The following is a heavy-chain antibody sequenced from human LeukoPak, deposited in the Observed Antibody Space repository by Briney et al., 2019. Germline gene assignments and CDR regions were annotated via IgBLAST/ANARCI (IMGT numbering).Heavy chain of an antibody. CDR3: ARTIAAADLFDY. CDR2: TYYRSKWYN. Sequence: SQTLSLTCAISGDSVSSNSAAWNWIRQSPSRGLEWLGRTYYRSKWYNDYAVSVKSRITINPDTSNNQFSLQLNSVTPEATAVYYCARTIAAADLFDYWGQGTLVTVSS. CDR1: GDSVSSNSAA. J-gene: IGHJ4*02. V-gene: IGHV6-1*01. D-gene: IGHD6-13*01.